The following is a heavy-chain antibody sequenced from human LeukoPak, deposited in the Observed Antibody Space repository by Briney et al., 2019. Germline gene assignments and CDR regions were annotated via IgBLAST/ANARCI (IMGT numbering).Heavy chain of an antibody. CDR3: ARDLGSVTATDY. V-gene: IGHV1-24*01. CDR1: GYSLTELS. Sequence: ASVKVSCKVSGYSLTELSMHSVRQAPGKGLEWMGRFDPEDGETIYAQNFQARVTMTEDTSTDTAYMELSSLRSEDTAVYYCARDLGSVTATDYWGQGTLVTVSS. D-gene: IGHD2-15*01. J-gene: IGHJ4*02. CDR2: FDPEDGET.